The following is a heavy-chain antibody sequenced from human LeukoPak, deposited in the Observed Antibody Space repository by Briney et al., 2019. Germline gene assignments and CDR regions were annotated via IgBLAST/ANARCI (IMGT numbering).Heavy chain of an antibody. J-gene: IGHJ4*02. CDR1: GFSFSSYS. CDR3: ARSGAGYFDY. CDR2: ISSSSSTI. D-gene: IGHD1-26*01. Sequence: PGGSLRLSCAASGFSFSSYSMNWVRQAPGKGLEWVSYISSSSSTIYYADSVKGRFTISRDNAKNSLYLQMNSLRAEDTAVYYCARSGAGYFDYWGQGTLVTVSS. V-gene: IGHV3-48*04.